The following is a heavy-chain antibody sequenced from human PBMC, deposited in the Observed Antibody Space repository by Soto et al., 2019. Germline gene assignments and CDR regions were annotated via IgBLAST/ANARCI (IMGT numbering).Heavy chain of an antibody. CDR1: GFTFSSYA. CDR2: IATNGGST. J-gene: IGHJ4*02. CDR3: VRQYYDFWSGYFDH. V-gene: IGHV3-23*01. Sequence: VGSLRLSCAASGFTFSSYAMRWVRQARGKGLEWVSGIATNGGSTYYTDSVKGRFTISRDNSKNTLYLQMNGLRGEDTAVYYCVRQYYDFWSGYFDHWGQGTLVTVSS. D-gene: IGHD3-3*01.